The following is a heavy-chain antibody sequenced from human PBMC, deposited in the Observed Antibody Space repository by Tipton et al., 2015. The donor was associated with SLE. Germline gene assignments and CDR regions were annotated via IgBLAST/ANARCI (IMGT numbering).Heavy chain of an antibody. J-gene: IGHJ6*02. V-gene: IGHV4-38-2*02. CDR2: LYHSGNT. Sequence: LRLSCTVSDYSISSGYYWGWIRQPPGKGLEWIGSLYHSGNTYYNPSLKSRVIVSVDTSKNQFSLKLTSVTAADTAVYYCARTRIGYFYYYGMDVWGQGTTVTVSS. CDR3: ARTRIGYFYYYGMDV. D-gene: IGHD2-15*01. CDR1: DYSISSGYY.